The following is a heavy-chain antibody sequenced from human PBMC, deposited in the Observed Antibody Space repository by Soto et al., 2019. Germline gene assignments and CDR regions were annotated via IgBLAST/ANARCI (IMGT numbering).Heavy chain of an antibody. D-gene: IGHD1-26*01. J-gene: IGHJ5*02. Sequence: TGGSLRLSCAASGFTFSSYAMHWVRQAPGKGLEWVSYISGSSSTLYYADSVRGRFTISRDNAKNSLYLQMNSLRAEDTAVYYCARDRVSGAEGFAPWGQGALVTVSS. CDR2: ISGSSSTL. CDR3: ARDRVSGAEGFAP. V-gene: IGHV3-48*01. CDR1: GFTFSSYA.